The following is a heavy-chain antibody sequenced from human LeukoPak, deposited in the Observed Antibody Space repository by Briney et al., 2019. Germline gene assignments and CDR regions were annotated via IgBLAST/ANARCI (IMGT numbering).Heavy chain of an antibody. J-gene: IGHJ4*02. CDR3: SSGHASGD. D-gene: IGHD6-25*01. CDR2: MNPNSGNT. Sequence: ASVKVSCKASGNTFHSYDINWVRKATGQGLEWVGWMNPNSGNTDYAQKFQGRLTLTSDTSRGTAYLELSSLRSEDTAVYYCSSGHASGDWGQGTPVTASS. CDR1: GNTFHSYD. V-gene: IGHV1-8*01.